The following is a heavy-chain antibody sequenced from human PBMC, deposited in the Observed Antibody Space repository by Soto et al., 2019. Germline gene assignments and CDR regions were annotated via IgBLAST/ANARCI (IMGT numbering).Heavy chain of an antibody. V-gene: IGHV1-18*01. CDR1: GYTFTSYG. CDR2: ISAYNGNT. J-gene: IGHJ5*02. CDR3: ARVSFRLGIAPAAPNWFDP. D-gene: IGHD6-13*01. Sequence: ASVKVSCKASGYTFTSYGISWVRQAPGQGLEWMGWISAYNGNTNYAQKLQGRVTMTTDTSTSTAYMELRSLRSDDTAVYYCARVSFRLGIAPAAPNWFDPSGQGTLVTVSS.